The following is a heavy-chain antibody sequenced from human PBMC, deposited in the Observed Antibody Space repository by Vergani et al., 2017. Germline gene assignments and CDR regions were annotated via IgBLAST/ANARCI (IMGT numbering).Heavy chain of an antibody. J-gene: IGHJ6*02. V-gene: IGHV3-23*01. CDR2: ITGSGGST. CDR1: GFTFSSSV. Sequence: EVQLLESGGGLVQPGGSLRLSCAASGFTFSSSVMSWVRQAPGKGLEWVSAITGSGGSTYYADSVRGRFTISRDNSKNTLYLQMNSLRAEDTAVYYCAKRPSYYYGMDVWGQGTTVTVSS. CDR3: AKRPSYYYGMDV.